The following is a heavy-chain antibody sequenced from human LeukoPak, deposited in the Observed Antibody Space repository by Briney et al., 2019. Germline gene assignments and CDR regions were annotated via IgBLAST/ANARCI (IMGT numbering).Heavy chain of an antibody. CDR2: ISAYNGNT. D-gene: IGHD1-26*01. CDR3: ARDVIVGATTGWFDP. J-gene: IGHJ5*02. Sequence: ASVKVSCKASGYTFTSYGISWVRQAPGQGLEGMGWISAYNGNTNYAQKLQGRVTMTTDTSTSTAYMELRSLRSDDTAVYYCARDVIVGATTGWFDPWGQGTLVTVSS. V-gene: IGHV1-18*01. CDR1: GYTFTSYG.